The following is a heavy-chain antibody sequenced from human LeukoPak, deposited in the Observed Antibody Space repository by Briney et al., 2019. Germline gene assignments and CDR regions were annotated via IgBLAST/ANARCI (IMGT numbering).Heavy chain of an antibody. CDR1: GDSISSYY. J-gene: IGHJ3*02. CDR2: VSNIETT. V-gene: IGHV4-59*12. CDR3: ARGAGSSAGYYYDSRHAFDI. D-gene: IGHD3-22*01. Sequence: PSETLSLTCTVSGDSISSYYWSWLRQPPGKRLEWIGYVSNIETTNYNPSLKSRVAISVDTSKNQFSLRLNSVTAADTAVYYCARGAGSSAGYYYDSRHAFDIWGQGTMVTVSS.